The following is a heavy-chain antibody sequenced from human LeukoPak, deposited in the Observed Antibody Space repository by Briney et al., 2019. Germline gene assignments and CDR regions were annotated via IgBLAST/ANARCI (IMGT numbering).Heavy chain of an antibody. CDR3: ARVGAGYYDSNTYYYGMDV. CDR2: IYYSGST. D-gene: IGHD3-22*01. J-gene: IGHJ6*02. CDR1: GGSISSGDYY. Sequence: PSQTLSLTCTVSGGSISSGDYYWSWIRQPPGKGLEWIGYIYYSGSTYYNPSLKSRVTISVDTSKNQFSLKLSSVTAADTAVYYCARVGAGYYDSNTYYYGMDVWGQGTTVTVSS. V-gene: IGHV4-30-4*01.